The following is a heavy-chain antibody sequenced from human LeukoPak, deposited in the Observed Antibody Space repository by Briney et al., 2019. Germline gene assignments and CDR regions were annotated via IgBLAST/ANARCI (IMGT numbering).Heavy chain of an antibody. J-gene: IGHJ6*03. CDR3: AREWKIVPDVMSWFQYFYYYMDV. CDR1: VHTFTSSG. D-gene: IGHD2-2*01. CDR2: ISAYNGNT. V-gene: IGHV1-18*01. Sequence: ASVKVSCKASVHTFTSSGISWARQAPGQGLEWMGWISAYNGNTNYAQKFKGRVTMTTDTLTTTAHMELRSLRSDDTAVYYCAREWKIVPDVMSWFQYFYYYMDVLGKGTTVIVSS.